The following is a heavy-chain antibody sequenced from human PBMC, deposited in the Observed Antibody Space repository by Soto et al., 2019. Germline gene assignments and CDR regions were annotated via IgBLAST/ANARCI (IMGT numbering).Heavy chain of an antibody. Sequence: PSETLSLTCTVSGGSVSSGSYYWSWIRQPPGKGLEWIGYIYYSGSTNYNPSLKSRVTISVDTSKNQFSLKLSSVTAADTAVYYCARGVNWNYVSSFDYWGQGTLVTVSS. CDR1: GGSVSSGSYY. V-gene: IGHV4-61*01. CDR2: IYYSGST. CDR3: ARGVNWNYVSSFDY. D-gene: IGHD1-7*01. J-gene: IGHJ4*02.